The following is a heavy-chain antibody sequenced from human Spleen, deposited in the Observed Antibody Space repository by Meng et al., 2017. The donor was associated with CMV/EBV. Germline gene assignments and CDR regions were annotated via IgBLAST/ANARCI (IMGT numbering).Heavy chain of an antibody. CDR3: ARVLQRDFDWLLPGWFDP. V-gene: IGHV4-39*07. J-gene: IGHJ5*02. Sequence: QRHSEQAGPGLVKPSEPQSLTCTVCGGSISSSSYYWGWLRQPPGKGLEWIGSIYYSGSTYYNPSLKSRVTISVETSKNQFSLKLSSVTAADTAVYYCARVLQRDFDWLLPGWFDPWGQGTLVTVSS. CDR1: GGSISSSSYY. D-gene: IGHD3-9*01. CDR2: IYYSGST.